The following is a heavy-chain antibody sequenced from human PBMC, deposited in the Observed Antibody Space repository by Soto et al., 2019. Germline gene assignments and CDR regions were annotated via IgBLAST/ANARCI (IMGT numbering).Heavy chain of an antibody. CDR1: GASISSYY. CDR2: VSPSGNT. V-gene: IGHV4-59*08. D-gene: IGHD1-26*01. CDR3: ARHVDSGSPKYFQQ. J-gene: IGHJ1*01. Sequence: QVQLQESGPRLVKPSETLSLTCSVSGASISSYYWSWIRQPSGKGLEWIGYVSPSGNTNYKSSLKSRATISSDTSKNQFSLRLRSVTAADTAVYYCARHVDSGSPKYFQQWGQGTLVTVSS.